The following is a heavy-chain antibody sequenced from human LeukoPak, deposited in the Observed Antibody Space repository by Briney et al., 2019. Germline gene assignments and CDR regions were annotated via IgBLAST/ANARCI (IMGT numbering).Heavy chain of an antibody. D-gene: IGHD5-12*01. CDR2: ISYDGSNK. CDR1: GFTFSSYG. CDR3: YTGYSGYASFGWFDP. V-gene: IGHV3-30*03. Sequence: PGRSLRLSCAASGFTFSSYGMRWVRQAPGKGLEWVAVISYDGSNKYYADSVKGRFTISRDNSKNTLYLQMNSLRAEDTAVYYCYTGYSGYASFGWFDPWGQGTLVTVSS. J-gene: IGHJ5*02.